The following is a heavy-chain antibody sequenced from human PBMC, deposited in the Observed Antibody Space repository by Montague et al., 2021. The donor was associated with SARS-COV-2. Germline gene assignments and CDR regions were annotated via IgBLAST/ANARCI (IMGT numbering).Heavy chain of an antibody. V-gene: IGHV4-59*08. J-gene: IGHJ5*02. D-gene: IGHD2-21*01. CDR3: ARPWFAWARCRFDP. CDR2: IYYSGST. Sequence: SETLSLTCTVSGGSINSFYWSWIRQPPGKGLEWIGYIYYSGSTNYNPSLKSRVTISIDTSKNQFSLNLTSVTAADTGVYYCARPWFAWARCRFDPWGQGTLVTVSS. CDR1: GGSINSFY.